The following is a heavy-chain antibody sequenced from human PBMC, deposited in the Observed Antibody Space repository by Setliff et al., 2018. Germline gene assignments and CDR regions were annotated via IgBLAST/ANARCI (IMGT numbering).Heavy chain of an antibody. CDR3: ARELRSPYWHLDS. Sequence: SVKVSCKTSGGTFKNHAISWVRQAPGQGLEWMGGTIPMFDRPNYAQKFQGRVAITADESTSTGYMELRSLRSDDTAVYYCARELRSPYWHLDSWGQGTQVTVSS. CDR2: TIPMFDRP. V-gene: IGHV1-69*13. D-gene: IGHD3-16*01. CDR1: GGTFKNHA. J-gene: IGHJ5*01.